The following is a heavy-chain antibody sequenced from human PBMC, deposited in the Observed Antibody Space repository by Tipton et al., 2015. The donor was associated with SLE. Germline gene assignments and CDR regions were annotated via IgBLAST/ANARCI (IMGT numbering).Heavy chain of an antibody. CDR3: VRDSSGWPDVFHI. CDR2: ISWNSGHI. J-gene: IGHJ3*02. Sequence: SLRLSCAASGFTFDDYAMNWVRQAPGKGLEWVSSISWNSGHIIYADSMKGRCTISRDNAKNSLYLHMNSLRTKDTALYYCVRDSSGWPDVFHIWGQGTMVTVSA. CDR1: GFTFDDYA. D-gene: IGHD6-19*01. V-gene: IGHV3-9*01.